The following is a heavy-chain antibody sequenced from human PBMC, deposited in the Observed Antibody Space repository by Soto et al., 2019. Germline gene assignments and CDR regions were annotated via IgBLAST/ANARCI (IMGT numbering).Heavy chain of an antibody. D-gene: IGHD3-9*01. CDR3: ANASLLLRYFDWLPDYWYFDL. CDR2: ISGSGGST. Sequence: EVQLLESGGGLVQPGGSLRLSCAASGFTFSSYAMSWVRQAPGKGLEWVSAISGSGGSTYYADSVKGRFTISRDNSKNTLYLQMNSLRDEDTAVYYCANASLLLRYFDWLPDYWYFDLWGRGTLVTVSS. J-gene: IGHJ2*01. CDR1: GFTFSSYA. V-gene: IGHV3-23*01.